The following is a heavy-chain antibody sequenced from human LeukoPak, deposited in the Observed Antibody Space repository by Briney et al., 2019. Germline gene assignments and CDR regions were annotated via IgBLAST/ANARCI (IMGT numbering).Heavy chain of an antibody. D-gene: IGHD2/OR15-2a*01. Sequence: GGSLRLSWAAFGFPFISYSMNWVRQAPGKGLEWVSSISSSSSYIYYADSVKGRFTISRDNAKNSLYLQMNSLRAEDTAVYYCARNSISLDYWGQGTLVTVSS. J-gene: IGHJ4*02. CDR1: GFPFISYS. CDR3: ARNSISLDY. V-gene: IGHV3-21*01. CDR2: ISSSSSYI.